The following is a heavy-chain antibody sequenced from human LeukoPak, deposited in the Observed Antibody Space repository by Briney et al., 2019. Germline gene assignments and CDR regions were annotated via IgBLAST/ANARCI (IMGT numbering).Heavy chain of an antibody. CDR1: GGSISSSSYY. CDR3: ASGPSTLDYGVDY. V-gene: IGHV4-39*07. J-gene: IGHJ4*02. CDR2: IYYSGST. Sequence: KPSETLSLTCTVSGGSISSSSYYWGWIRQPPGKGLEWIGSIYYSGSTYYNPSLKSRVTISVDTSKNQFSLKLSSVTAADTAVYYCASGPSTLDYGVDYWGQGTLVTVSS. D-gene: IGHD4-17*01.